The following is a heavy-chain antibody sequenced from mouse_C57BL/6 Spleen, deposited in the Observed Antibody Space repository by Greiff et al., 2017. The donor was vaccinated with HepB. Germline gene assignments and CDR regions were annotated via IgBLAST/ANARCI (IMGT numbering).Heavy chain of an antibody. CDR1: GYTFTSYW. D-gene: IGHD1-1*01. Sequence: QVQLQQPGAELVMPGASVKLSCKASGYTFTSYWMHWVKQRPGQGLEWIGEIDPSDSYSNYNQKFKGKSTLTVDKSSSTAYMQLSSLTSEDSAVYDWARGYSSGHDFDYWGQGTTLTVSS. V-gene: IGHV1-69*01. J-gene: IGHJ2*01. CDR3: ARGYSSGHDFDY. CDR2: IDPSDSYS.